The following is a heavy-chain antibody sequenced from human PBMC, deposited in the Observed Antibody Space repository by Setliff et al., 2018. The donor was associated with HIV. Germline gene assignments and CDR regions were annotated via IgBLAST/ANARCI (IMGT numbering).Heavy chain of an antibody. CDR3: TRHETTAY. D-gene: IGHD4-17*01. Sequence: GGSLRLSCAASGFTFSDSAMHWVRQASGKGLEWVGRIRSIANSHATTYAASVKGRFTISRDDSKNTAYLQMDRLRTEDTAVYYCTRHETTAYWGQGTLVTVSS. CDR2: IRSIANSHAT. V-gene: IGHV3-73*01. CDR1: GFTFSDSA. J-gene: IGHJ4*02.